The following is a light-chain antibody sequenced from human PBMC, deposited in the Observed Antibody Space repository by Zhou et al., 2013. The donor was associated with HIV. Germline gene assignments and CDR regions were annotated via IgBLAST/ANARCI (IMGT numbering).Light chain of an antibody. CDR3: QLYNNWPPTWT. CDR1: QSVSSY. CDR2: GAV. Sequence: EIVLTQSPDTLSLSPGEGATLSCRASQSVSSYLAWYQQKPGQSPRLLIYGAVTRATDVPDRFSGGGSGTDFTLSIDSLQTEDFATYYCQLYNNWPPTWTFGQGTKVE. J-gene: IGKJ1*01. V-gene: IGKV3-15*01.